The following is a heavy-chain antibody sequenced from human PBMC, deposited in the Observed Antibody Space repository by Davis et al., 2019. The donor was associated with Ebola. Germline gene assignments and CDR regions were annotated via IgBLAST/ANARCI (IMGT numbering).Heavy chain of an antibody. Sequence: SQTLSLTCDVSGDSISISNWWSWVRQSPGKGLEWIGEIYHNGMTNYNPSLKSRVTISVDKSKNQFFLKLTSVTAADTAVYYCSRDKGSSSRSGGFDSWGQGTLVTVSS. CDR2: IYHNGMT. V-gene: IGHV4/OR15-8*01. CDR1: GDSISISNW. J-gene: IGHJ4*02. D-gene: IGHD6-13*01. CDR3: SRDKGSSSRSGGFDS.